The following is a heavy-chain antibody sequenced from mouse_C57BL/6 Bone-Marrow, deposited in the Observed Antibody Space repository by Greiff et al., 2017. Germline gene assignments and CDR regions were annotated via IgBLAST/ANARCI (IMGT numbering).Heavy chain of an antibody. D-gene: IGHD4-1*01. CDR3: ARNYWVYWYFDV. CDR2: IWTGGGT. CDR1: GFSLTSYA. V-gene: IGHV2-9-1*01. J-gene: IGHJ1*03. Sequence: QVQLQQSGPGLVAPSQSLSITCTVSGFSLTSYAISWVRQPQGKGLEWLGVIWTGGGTNYNSALKSRLSISKDNSKSQVFLKMNSLQTDNTARYYCARNYWVYWYFDVWGTGTTVTVAS.